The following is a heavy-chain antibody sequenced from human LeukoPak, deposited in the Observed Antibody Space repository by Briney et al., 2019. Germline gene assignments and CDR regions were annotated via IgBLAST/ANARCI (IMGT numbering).Heavy chain of an antibody. Sequence: PGGTLRLSCAASGFTFSSYAMSWVRQAPGKGLEWVSSISSSSSYIYYADSVKGRFTISRDNSKNTLYLQMNSLRAEDTAVYYCARHLLWFGELSGGFDYWGQGTLVTVSS. CDR3: ARHLLWFGELSGGFDY. CDR1: GFTFSSYA. D-gene: IGHD3-10*01. CDR2: ISSSSSYI. J-gene: IGHJ4*02. V-gene: IGHV3-21*04.